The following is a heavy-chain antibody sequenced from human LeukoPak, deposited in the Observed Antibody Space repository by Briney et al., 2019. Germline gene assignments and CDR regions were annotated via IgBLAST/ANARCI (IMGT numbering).Heavy chain of an antibody. CDR3: ARGYAPDDY. V-gene: IGHV3-48*04. Sequence: GGALRLSCAASGVTFSSYSMNCVRQAPGEGLEWVSYISSSSSTIYYADSVKGRFTISRDNAKNSLYLQMNSLRAEDTAVYYCARGYAPDDYWGQGTLVTVSS. CDR2: ISSSSSTI. CDR1: GVTFSSYS. J-gene: IGHJ4*02. D-gene: IGHD5-12*01.